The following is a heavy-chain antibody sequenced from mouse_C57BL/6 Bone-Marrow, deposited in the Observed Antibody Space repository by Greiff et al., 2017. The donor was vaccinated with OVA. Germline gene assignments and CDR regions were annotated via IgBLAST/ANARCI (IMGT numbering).Heavy chain of an antibody. CDR2: INPSTGGT. CDR1: GYSFTGYY. V-gene: IGHV1-42*01. CDR3: ARWVMDY. J-gene: IGHJ4*01. Sequence: EVQLKQSGPELVKPGASVKISCKASGYSFTGYYMNWVKQSPEKSLEWIGEINPSTGGTTYNQKFKAKATLTVDKSSSTAYMQLKSLTSEDSAVYYCARWVMDYWGQGTSVTVSS.